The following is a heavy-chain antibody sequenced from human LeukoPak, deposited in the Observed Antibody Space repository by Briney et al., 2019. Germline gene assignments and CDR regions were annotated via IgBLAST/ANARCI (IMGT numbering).Heavy chain of an antibody. D-gene: IGHD1-20*01. CDR3: ARANWNDDY. CDR1: GGSISSNNYY. J-gene: IGHJ4*02. Sequence: SETLSLTCAVSGGSISSNNYYWGWIRQPPGKGLEWIGSIYYSGSSYYNPSLKSRVTISVDTSKSQFSLKLSSVTAADTAVYYCARANWNDDYWGQGTLVTVSS. V-gene: IGHV4-39*01. CDR2: IYYSGSS.